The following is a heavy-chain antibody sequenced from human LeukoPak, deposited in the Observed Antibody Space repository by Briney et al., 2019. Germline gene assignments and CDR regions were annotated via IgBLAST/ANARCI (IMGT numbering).Heavy chain of an antibody. V-gene: IGHV4-59*01. J-gene: IGHJ6*03. CDR3: ARENSQRRYYYMDV. CDR2: IYYSGST. Sequence: PSQILSLTCTVSGGSISSYYWSWIRQPPGKGLEWIGYIYYSGSTNYNPSLKSRVTISVDTSKNQFSLKLSSVTAADTAVYYCARENSQRRYYYMDVWGKGTTVTVSS. CDR1: GGSISSYY. D-gene: IGHD1-1*01.